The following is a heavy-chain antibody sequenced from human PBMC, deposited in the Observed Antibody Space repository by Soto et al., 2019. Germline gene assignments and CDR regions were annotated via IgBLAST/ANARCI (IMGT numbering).Heavy chain of an antibody. D-gene: IGHD4-17*01. CDR1: GYTFTGYF. Sequence: QVQLVQSGAEVKKPGASVKVSCMASGYTFTGYFMHWVRQAPGQGLEWMGWINPNSGGTSYAQKLQGRVTMTTDTSTSTAYMELRSLRSDDTAVYYCAAYGDYEGNMGFDPWGQGTLVTVSS. J-gene: IGHJ5*02. CDR2: INPNSGGT. V-gene: IGHV1-2*02. CDR3: AAYGDYEGNMGFDP.